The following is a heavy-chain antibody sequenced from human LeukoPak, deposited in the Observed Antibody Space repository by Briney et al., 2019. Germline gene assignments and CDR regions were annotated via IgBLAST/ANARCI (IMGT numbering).Heavy chain of an antibody. CDR1: GYSFTTYW. CDR3: ARSLWFGELLRTNWFVP. J-gene: IGHJ5*02. Sequence: GESLKISCKGSGYSFTTYWIAWVRQMPGKGLEWMGIIYPDDSDTRYSPSFQGRVTISADKSISTAYLQWSSLKASDTAMYYCARSLWFGELLRTNWFVPWGQGTLVTVSS. D-gene: IGHD3-10*01. CDR2: IYPDDSDT. V-gene: IGHV5-51*01.